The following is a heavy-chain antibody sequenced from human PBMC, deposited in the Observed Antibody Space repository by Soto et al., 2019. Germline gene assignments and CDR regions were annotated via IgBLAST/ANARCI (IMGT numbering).Heavy chain of an antibody. J-gene: IGHJ4*02. Sequence: QVQLVQSGAEVKKPGASVRVSCKASGYTFTSYYIHWVRQATGQGLEWMAIVNPTGGSTNYAQKFQGRLTVTFDTSTSTVFMELNSLRYEDTAVYYCARHLAAGDSWGQGTLVTVSS. V-gene: IGHV1-46*03. CDR2: VNPTGGST. D-gene: IGHD6-25*01. CDR1: GYTFTSYY. CDR3: ARHLAAGDS.